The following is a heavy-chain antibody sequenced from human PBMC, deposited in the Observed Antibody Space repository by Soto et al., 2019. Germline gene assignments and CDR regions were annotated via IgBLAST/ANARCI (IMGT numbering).Heavy chain of an antibody. V-gene: IGHV3-30*18. J-gene: IGHJ4*02. Sequence: PGGSLRLSCAASGFTFSSYGMHWVRQAPGKGLEWVAVISYDGSNKYYADSVKGRFTISRDNSKNTLYLQMNSLRAEDTAVYYCAKAGGIAVAGSAYYFDYWGQGTLVTVSS. CDR3: AKAGGIAVAGSAYYFDY. CDR2: ISYDGSNK. D-gene: IGHD6-19*01. CDR1: GFTFSSYG.